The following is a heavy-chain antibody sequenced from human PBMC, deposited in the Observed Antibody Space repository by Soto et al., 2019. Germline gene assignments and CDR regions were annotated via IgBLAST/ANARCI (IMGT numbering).Heavy chain of an antibody. CDR2: ISGSADST. CDR1: GFTFSSYA. CDR3: AKEQSFGELSSPDY. D-gene: IGHD3-10*01. J-gene: IGHJ4*02. Sequence: VQLVESGGGVVQPGRSLRLSCAASGFTFSSYAMSWVRQAPGKGLEWVSAISGSADSTYYAASVRGRFTISRDNSKSTLYLQMNSLRAEDTALYYCAKEQSFGELSSPDYWGQGTLVTVSS. V-gene: IGHV3-23*04.